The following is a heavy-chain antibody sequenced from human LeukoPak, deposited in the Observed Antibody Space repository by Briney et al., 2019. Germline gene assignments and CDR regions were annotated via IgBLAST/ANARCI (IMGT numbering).Heavy chain of an antibody. CDR3: ARGEDIVATIDY. Sequence: GGSLRLSCAASGFTFSNAWMSWVRQAPGKGLEWVGRIKSKTDGGTTDYVAPVKGRFTISRDDSKNTLYLQMNSLKTEDTAVYYCARGEDIVATIDYWGQGTLVTVSS. D-gene: IGHD5-12*01. CDR1: GFTFSNAW. J-gene: IGHJ4*02. CDR2: IKSKTDGGTT. V-gene: IGHV3-15*01.